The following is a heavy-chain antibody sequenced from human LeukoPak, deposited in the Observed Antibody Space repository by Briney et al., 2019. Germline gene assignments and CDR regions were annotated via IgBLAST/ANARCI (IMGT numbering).Heavy chain of an antibody. CDR2: IYHSGST. J-gene: IGHJ4*02. D-gene: IGHD2-21*01. CDR1: GGSISSSNW. CDR3: ARVSPGAYDY. V-gene: IGHV4-4*02. Sequence: SETLSLTCAVSGGSISSSNWWSWVRQPPGKGLEWIGEIYHSGSTNYNPSLKSRVTISVDTSKNQFSLKLSSVTAADTAVYYCARVSPGAYDYWGQGTLVTVSS.